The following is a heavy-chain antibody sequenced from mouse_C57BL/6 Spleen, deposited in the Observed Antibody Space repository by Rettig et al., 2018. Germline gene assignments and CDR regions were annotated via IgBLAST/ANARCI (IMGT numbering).Heavy chain of an antibody. CDR3: ARDYGSSYDSY. CDR2: IDPSDSYT. Sequence: GEIDPSDSYTNYNQKFKGKATLTVDTSSSTAYMQLSSLTSEDSAVYYCARDYGSSYDSYWGQGTLVTVSA. D-gene: IGHD1-1*01. J-gene: IGHJ3*01. V-gene: IGHV1-50*01.